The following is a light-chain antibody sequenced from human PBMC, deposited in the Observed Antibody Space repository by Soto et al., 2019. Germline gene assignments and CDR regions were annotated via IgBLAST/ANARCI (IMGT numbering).Light chain of an antibody. J-gene: IGKJ1*01. V-gene: IGKV1-39*01. Sequence: DIQMTQSPASLSASVGDRVTISCRASQSIGRNLNWYQQKPGKAPTLLMFTSSNLQSGVPSRFSGSGSGTDFIFTISSLQPEDFATYYCQQSYSTPPTFGRGTKVDIK. CDR3: QQSYSTPPT. CDR1: QSIGRN. CDR2: TSS.